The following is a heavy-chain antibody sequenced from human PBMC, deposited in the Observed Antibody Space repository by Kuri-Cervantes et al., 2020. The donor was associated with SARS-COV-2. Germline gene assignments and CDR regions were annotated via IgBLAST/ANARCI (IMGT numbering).Heavy chain of an antibody. J-gene: IGHJ3*02. CDR2: IIPIFGTA. D-gene: IGHD2-2*01. CDR1: GGTLSSYT. V-gene: IGHV1-69*06. CDR3: ARLGYCSSTSCYVYAFDI. Sequence: SVKVSCKASGGTLSSYTISWVRQAPGQGLEWMGGIIPIFGTANYAQKFQGRVTITADKSTSTAYMELSSLRSEDTAVYYCARLGYCSSTSCYVYAFDIWGQGTMVTVSS.